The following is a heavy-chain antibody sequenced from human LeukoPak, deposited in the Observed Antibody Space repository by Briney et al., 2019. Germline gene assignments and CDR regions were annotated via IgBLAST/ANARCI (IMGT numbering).Heavy chain of an antibody. Sequence: PGGSLTLFCAASRFTFSSYAVSCVRHAPGKGLEGVSDIYSDDSTYYADFVKGRITISRDNSKFTLYLQMTSMRAEDTAVYYCARECGGDCYSKAANYYYYYGMDVWGQGTTVSVSS. CDR2: IYSDDST. D-gene: IGHD2-21*02. CDR3: ARECGGDCYSKAANYYYYYGMDV. V-gene: IGHV3-66*01. CDR1: RFTFSSYA. J-gene: IGHJ6*02.